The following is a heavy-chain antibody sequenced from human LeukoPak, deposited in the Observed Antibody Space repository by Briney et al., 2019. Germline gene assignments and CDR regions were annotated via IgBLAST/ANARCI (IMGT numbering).Heavy chain of an antibody. J-gene: IGHJ3*02. V-gene: IGHV1-46*01. CDR1: GYTFTSYY. Sequence: ASVKVSCKASGYTFTSYYMHWVRQAPGQGLEWMGIINPSGGSTSHAQKFQGRVTMTRDMSTSTVYMELSSLRSEDTAVYYCARGRHSYESSDYYYEGDAFDIWGQGTMVTVSS. CDR3: ARGRHSYESSDYYYEGDAFDI. CDR2: INPSGGST. D-gene: IGHD3-22*01.